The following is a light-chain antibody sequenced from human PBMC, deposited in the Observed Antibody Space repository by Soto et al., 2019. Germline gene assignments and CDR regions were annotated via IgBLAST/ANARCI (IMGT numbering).Light chain of an antibody. CDR3: QQYKKWPRT. V-gene: IGKV3-15*01. J-gene: IGKJ1*01. CDR2: AAS. Sequence: ETVMTQSPVTLSVSPGERATLSCRASQSVSSNLAWYQQKPGQSPRLLIYAASTRATGIPARFSGSGAGTDFTLTISSMESEDFAIYYCQQYKKWPRTFGQGTKGDSK. CDR1: QSVSSN.